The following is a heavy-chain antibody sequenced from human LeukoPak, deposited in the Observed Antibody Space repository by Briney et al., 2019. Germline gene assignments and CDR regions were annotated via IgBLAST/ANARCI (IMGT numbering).Heavy chain of an antibody. CDR1: GFTVSNNY. CDR2: IYSGDNT. D-gene: IGHD3-16*01. J-gene: IGHJ4*02. Sequence: GGSLKLSCAASGFTVSNNYMSWVRQAPGKGLEWVSVIYSGDNTYYVESVKGRFTISRDNSKNTLFLQMNRLRAEDTAVYYCAGRRVLDASFDYWGQGTLVTVSS. CDR3: AGRRVLDASFDY. V-gene: IGHV3-66*02.